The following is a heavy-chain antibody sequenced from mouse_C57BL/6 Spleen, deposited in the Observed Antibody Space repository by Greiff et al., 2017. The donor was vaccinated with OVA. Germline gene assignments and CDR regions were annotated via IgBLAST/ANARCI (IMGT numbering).Heavy chain of an antibody. V-gene: IGHV1-15*01. J-gene: IGHJ2*01. Sequence: VQLQQSGAELVRPGPSVTLSCKASGYTFTDYEMHWVKQTPVHGLEWIGAIDPETGGTDYNQKFKGKAILTADKSYSTAYMELSSLTSEDSAVYYCTRGRGYYFDYGGQGTTLTVSS. D-gene: IGHD6-1*01. CDR2: IDPETGGT. CDR1: GYTFTDYE. CDR3: TRGRGYYFDY.